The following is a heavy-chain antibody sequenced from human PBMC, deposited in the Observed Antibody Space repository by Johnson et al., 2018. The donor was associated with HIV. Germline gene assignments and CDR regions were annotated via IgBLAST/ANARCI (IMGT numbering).Heavy chain of an antibody. CDR1: GLTFTNAW. CDR3: ASRPVLYYYDSSGCDAFDI. CDR2: ISGSGGST. Sequence: VLLVESGGGLVQPGGSLRLSCAASGLTFTNAWMNWVRQAPGKGLEWVSAISGSGGSTYYADSVKGRFTISRDNSKNTLYLQMNSLRAEDTAWYYCASRPVLYYYDSSGCDAFDIWGQGTMVTVSS. J-gene: IGHJ3*02. D-gene: IGHD3-22*01. V-gene: IGHV3-23*04.